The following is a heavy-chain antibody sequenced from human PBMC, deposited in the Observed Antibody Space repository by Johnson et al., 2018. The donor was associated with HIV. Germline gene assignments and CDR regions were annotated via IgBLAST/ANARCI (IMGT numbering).Heavy chain of an antibody. D-gene: IGHD3-3*02. Sequence: QVQLVESGGGVVQPGGSLRLSCAASGFTFSSYGIHWVRQAPGEGLDWVAFISRDGGTEYYADSVKGRFAIPRDNAKNSLYRQMNSLRAEDTAAYYCARELSHVAFDIWGQGTMVTVSS. CDR3: ARELSHVAFDI. J-gene: IGHJ3*02. CDR1: GFTFSSYG. V-gene: IGHV3-30*19. CDR2: ISRDGGTE.